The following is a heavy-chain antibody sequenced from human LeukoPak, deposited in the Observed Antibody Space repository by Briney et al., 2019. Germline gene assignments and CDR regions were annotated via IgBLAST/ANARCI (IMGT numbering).Heavy chain of an antibody. CDR2: ISYDGSNK. V-gene: IGHV3-30-3*01. CDR1: LFTFSSYA. J-gene: IGHJ6*02. Sequence: GGSLRLSRAASLFTFSSYAIHWVRQAPGKWLEWVAVISYDGSNKYYADSVKGRFTISRDNSKNTLYLQMNSLRAEDTAVYYCARGVPYYYDSSGLYYYYGMDVWGQGTTVTVSS. D-gene: IGHD3-22*01. CDR3: ARGVPYYYDSSGLYYYYGMDV.